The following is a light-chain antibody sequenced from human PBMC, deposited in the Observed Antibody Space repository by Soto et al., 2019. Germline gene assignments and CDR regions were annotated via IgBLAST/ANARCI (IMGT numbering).Light chain of an antibody. Sequence: QSALTQPRSVSGSPGQSVTISCTGTSSDVGGYNYVSWYQQHPGKAPKLMIYDVSKRPSGVRDRFSGSKSGNTASLTISGFQAEDEADYYCCSYAGSYTYVFGTGTKVTVL. CDR3: CSYAGSYTYV. CDR2: DVS. J-gene: IGLJ1*01. CDR1: SSDVGGYNY. V-gene: IGLV2-11*01.